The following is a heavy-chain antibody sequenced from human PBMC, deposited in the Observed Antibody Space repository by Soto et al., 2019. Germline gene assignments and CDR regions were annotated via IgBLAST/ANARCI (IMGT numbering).Heavy chain of an antibody. CDR1: GFTFSDYY. Sequence: PGGSLRLSCEGSGFTFSDYYMSWIRQAPGKGLEWISYSSNSGTFTKYADSVKGRFSISRDNTKNLLFLQMNSLRAEDTALYYCARSGDNYNLLDYWGQGTPVTVS. CDR2: SSNSGTFT. J-gene: IGHJ4*02. CDR3: ARSGDNYNLLDY. D-gene: IGHD1-1*01. V-gene: IGHV3-11*06.